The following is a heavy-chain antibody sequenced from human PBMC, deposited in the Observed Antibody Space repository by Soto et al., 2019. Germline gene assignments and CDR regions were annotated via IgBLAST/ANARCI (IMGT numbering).Heavy chain of an antibody. V-gene: IGHV1-69*15. Sequence: QVQLVQSRAEVKKPGSSVKVSCKTSGGTLSNYAISWLRQAPGQGPEWMGSIIPIFDTANYAQKFQGRVTITADESTSTVYMELSSLRSEDTAVYYCAREGVDSDVVTFFDYWGQGTLVTVSS. CDR3: AREGVDSDVVTFFDY. CDR1: GGTLSNYA. J-gene: IGHJ4*02. CDR2: IIPIFDTA. D-gene: IGHD5-18*01.